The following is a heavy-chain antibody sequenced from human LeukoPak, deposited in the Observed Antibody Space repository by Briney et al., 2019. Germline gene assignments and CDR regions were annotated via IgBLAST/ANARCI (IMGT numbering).Heavy chain of an antibody. CDR2: ISGSGDST. J-gene: IGHJ4*02. CDR3: AKDGVGTTSLYFFDY. V-gene: IGHV3-23*01. Sequence: GGSLRLSCAASGFAFSIYAMSWVRQAPGKGLEWVSAISGSGDSTDYADSVKGRFTISRDNSKNTLYLQMNSLRAEDTAIYYCAKDGVGTTSLYFFDYWGQGTLVTVSS. CDR1: GFAFSIYA. D-gene: IGHD1-26*01.